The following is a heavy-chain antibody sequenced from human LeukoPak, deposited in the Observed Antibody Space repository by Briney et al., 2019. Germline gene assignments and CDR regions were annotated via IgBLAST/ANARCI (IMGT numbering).Heavy chain of an antibody. J-gene: IGHJ4*02. CDR1: GFTFSSHA. CDR2: ISSGGGST. Sequence: GGSLRLSCAASGFTFSSHAMSWVRQAPGKGLEWVSAISSGGGSTYYADSVKGRFTISRDNSKNTLYLQMNSLRAEDMAVYYCAKEPYSGSQLLDYWGQGTLVTVFS. CDR3: AKEPYSGSQLLDY. V-gene: IGHV3-23*01. D-gene: IGHD1-26*01.